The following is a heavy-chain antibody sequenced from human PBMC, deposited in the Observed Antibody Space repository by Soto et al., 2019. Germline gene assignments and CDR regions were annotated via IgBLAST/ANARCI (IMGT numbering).Heavy chain of an antibody. CDR3: ARDTGIVGATYYYGMDV. V-gene: IGHV1-69*01. J-gene: IGHJ6*02. D-gene: IGHD1-26*01. CDR1: GGTFSSYA. CDR2: IIPNFGTA. Sequence: QVQLVQSGAEVKKPGSSVKVSCKASGGTFSSYAISWVRQAPGQGLEWMGGIIPNFGTANYAQKFQGRVTITADESTSTAYMELSSLRSEDTAVYYCARDTGIVGATYYYGMDVWGQGTTVTVSS.